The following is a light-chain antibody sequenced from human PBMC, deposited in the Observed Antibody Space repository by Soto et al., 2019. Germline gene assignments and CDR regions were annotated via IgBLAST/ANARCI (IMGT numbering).Light chain of an antibody. Sequence: DIEMTQSPSSLSASVGDRVTITCRARQSISNYLNWYQHKPGKVPKLLIYAASSLQSGVPTRFSGSGSGKDFTLTISSLQPEDFATYYCQQSYGTPLTFGGGTKVEIK. V-gene: IGKV1-39*01. CDR2: AAS. CDR1: QSISNY. CDR3: QQSYGTPLT. J-gene: IGKJ4*01.